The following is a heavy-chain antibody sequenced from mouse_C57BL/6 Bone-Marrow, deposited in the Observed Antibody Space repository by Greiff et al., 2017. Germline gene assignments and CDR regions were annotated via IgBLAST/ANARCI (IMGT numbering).Heavy chain of an antibody. J-gene: IGHJ1*03. V-gene: IGHV1-85*01. Sequence: VKLQESGPELVKPGASVKLSCKASGYTFTSYDINWVKQRPGQGLEWIGWIYPRDGSTKYNEKFKGKATLTVDTSSSTAYMELHSLTSEDSAVYFCARREIYYDYGGYFDVWGTGTTVTVSS. CDR3: ARREIYYDYGGYFDV. D-gene: IGHD2-4*01. CDR1: GYTFTSYD. CDR2: IYPRDGST.